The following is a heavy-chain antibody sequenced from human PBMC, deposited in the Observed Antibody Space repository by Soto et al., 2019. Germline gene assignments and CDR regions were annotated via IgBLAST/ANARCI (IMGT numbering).Heavy chain of an antibody. CDR1: GGTFSSYT. V-gene: IGHV1-18*01. J-gene: IGHJ4*02. D-gene: IGHD6-19*01. Sequence: ASVKVSCKASGGTFSSYTISWVRQAPGQGLEWMGWIIAYNGNTNYAQKLQGRVTMTTDTSTSTAYMELRSLRSDDTAVYYCARATRDSSGGYWGQGTLVTVSS. CDR2: IIAYNGNT. CDR3: ARATRDSSGGY.